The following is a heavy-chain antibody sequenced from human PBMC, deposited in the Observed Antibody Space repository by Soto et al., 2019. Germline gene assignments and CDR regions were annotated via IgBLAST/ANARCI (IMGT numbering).Heavy chain of an antibody. J-gene: IGHJ4*02. CDR2: ISSSSSYI. CDR1: GFTFSSYS. D-gene: IGHD4-17*01. CDR3: ARDRGDYGDYVFDY. V-gene: IGHV3-21*01. Sequence: GGSLRLSCAASGFTFSSYSMNWVRQAPGKGLEWVSSISSSSSYIYYADSVKGRFTISRDNAKNSLYLQMSSLRAEDTAVYYCARDRGDYGDYVFDYWGQGTLVTVSS.